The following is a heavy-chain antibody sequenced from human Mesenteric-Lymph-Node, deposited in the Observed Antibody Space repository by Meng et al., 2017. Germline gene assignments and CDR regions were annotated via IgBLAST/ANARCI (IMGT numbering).Heavy chain of an antibody. CDR2: ISIDGSST. CDR3: ARGLRGRYGRFDI. J-gene: IGHJ3*02. CDR1: QFTFSTYW. D-gene: IGHD1-26*01. V-gene: IGHV3-74*01. Sequence: GGSLRLSCVVSQFTFSTYWMHWVRQAPGKGLGWVSRISIDGSSTYYADSVKGRFTISRDNAKNTVYLQMNSLRAEDTAVYYCARGLRGRYGRFDIWGQGTMVTVSS.